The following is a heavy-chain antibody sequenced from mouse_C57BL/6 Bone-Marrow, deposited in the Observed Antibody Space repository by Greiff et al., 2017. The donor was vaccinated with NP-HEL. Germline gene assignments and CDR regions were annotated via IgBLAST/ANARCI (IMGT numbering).Heavy chain of an antibody. CDR1: GYTFTSYD. J-gene: IGHJ1*03. D-gene: IGHD1-1*01. V-gene: IGHV1-85*01. CDR2: IYPRDGST. CDR3: AREEGFTTVVARYFDV. Sequence: VQLQESGPELVKPGASVKLSCKASGYTFTSYDRNWVKQRPGQGLEWIGWIYPRDGSTKYNEKFKGKATLTVDTSSSTAYMELHSLTPEDSAVYFCAREEGFTTVVARYFDVWGIGTTVTVSS.